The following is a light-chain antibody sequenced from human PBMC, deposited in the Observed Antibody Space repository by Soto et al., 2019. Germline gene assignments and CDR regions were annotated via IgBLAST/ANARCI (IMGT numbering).Light chain of an antibody. Sequence: EIVLTQSPGTLSLSPGERATLSCRASQSVSSNYLAWYQQKPGQAPRRLIYGASSRANGIPDRFNGSRSGTAFSLTISSLEPEDFAVYYCQQYGSSPLFAFGPGTEVDL. CDR1: QSVSSNY. V-gene: IGKV3-20*01. J-gene: IGKJ3*01. CDR2: GAS. CDR3: QQYGSSPLFA.